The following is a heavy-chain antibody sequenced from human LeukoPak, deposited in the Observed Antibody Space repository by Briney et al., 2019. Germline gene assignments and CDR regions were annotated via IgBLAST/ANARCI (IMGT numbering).Heavy chain of an antibody. CDR2: ISYDGSNK. J-gene: IGHJ4*02. D-gene: IGHD5-18*01. CDR3: AKGSAGYGYGG. V-gene: IGHV3-30*18. CDR1: GFTFSSYG. Sequence: GGSLRLSCAASGFTFSSYGMHWVRQAPGKGLEWVAVISYDGSNKYYADSVKGRFTISRDNSKNTLYLQMNSLRAEDTAVYYCAKGSAGYGYGGWGQGTLVTVSS.